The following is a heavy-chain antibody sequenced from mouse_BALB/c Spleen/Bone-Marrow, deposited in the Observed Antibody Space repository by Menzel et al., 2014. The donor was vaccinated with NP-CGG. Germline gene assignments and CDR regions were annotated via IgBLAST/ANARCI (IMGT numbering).Heavy chain of an antibody. V-gene: IGHV1-4*01. CDR3: ARAAYYRYDEGAWFAY. Sequence: QVQLQQPGAELARPGASVKMSCKASGYTFTYYTMHWVKQRPGQGLEWIGYINPSSGYTNYNQKFKDKATLTADKSSSTAYMQLSSLTSDDSTVYYCARAAYYRYDEGAWFAYWGQGTLVTVSA. CDR2: INPSSGYT. D-gene: IGHD2-14*01. CDR1: GYTFTYYT. J-gene: IGHJ3*01.